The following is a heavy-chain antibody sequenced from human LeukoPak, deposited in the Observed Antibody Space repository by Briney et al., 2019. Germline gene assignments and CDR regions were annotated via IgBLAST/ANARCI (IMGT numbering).Heavy chain of an antibody. D-gene: IGHD5-18*01. CDR2: ISSSSSYT. CDR1: GFTFSDYY. V-gene: IGHV3-11*06. CDR3: ARVRGYGYYYFDY. Sequence: PGGSLRLSRAASGFTFSDYYMSWIRQAPGKGLEWVSYISSSSSYTNYADSVKGRFTISRDNAKNSLYLQMNSLRAEDTAVYYCARVRGYGYYYFDYWGQGTLVTVSS. J-gene: IGHJ4*02.